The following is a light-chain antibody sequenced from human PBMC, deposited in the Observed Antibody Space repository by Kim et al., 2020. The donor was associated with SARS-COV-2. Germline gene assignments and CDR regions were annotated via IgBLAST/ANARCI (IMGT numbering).Light chain of an antibody. CDR1: SSNIGAGYD. V-gene: IGLV1-40*01. CDR2: GNS. Sequence: VTISCTGSSSNIGAGYDVHWYQQLPGTDPKLLIYGNSNRPSGVPDRFSGSKSGTSASLAITGLQAEDEADYYCQSYDSSLSGSYVFGTGTKVTVL. J-gene: IGLJ1*01. CDR3: QSYDSSLSGSYV.